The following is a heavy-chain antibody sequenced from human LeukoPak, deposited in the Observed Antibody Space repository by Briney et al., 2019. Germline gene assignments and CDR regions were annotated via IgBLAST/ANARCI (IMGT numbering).Heavy chain of an antibody. CDR1: GFNFSNAW. J-gene: IGHJ4*02. CDR2: IKSKANGGTT. CDR3: TTVYSYGALGY. Sequence: GGSLRLSCAASGFNFSNAWMTWVRQAPGKGLEWVGLIKSKANGGTTDYAAPVKGRFTISRDDSKNTQSLQMNSLKTEDTGVYYCTTVYSYGALGYWGQGTLVTVSS. V-gene: IGHV3-15*01. D-gene: IGHD5-18*01.